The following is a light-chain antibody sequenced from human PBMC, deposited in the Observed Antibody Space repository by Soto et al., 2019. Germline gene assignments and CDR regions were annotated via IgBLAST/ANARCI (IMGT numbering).Light chain of an antibody. Sequence: EIVLTQSPGTLSLSPGERATLSCRASQSVSSSYLAWYQQKPGQAPRLLIYGASSRATGIPDRFSGSGSGTDFTLTISRLEAEDLAVYYCLQYGSSPFFGGGTKVEIK. V-gene: IGKV3-20*01. CDR2: GAS. CDR1: QSVSSSY. J-gene: IGKJ4*01. CDR3: LQYGSSPF.